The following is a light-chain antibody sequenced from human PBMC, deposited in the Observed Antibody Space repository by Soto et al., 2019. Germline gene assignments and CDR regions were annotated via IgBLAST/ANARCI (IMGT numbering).Light chain of an antibody. CDR2: EVT. CDR1: SSDVGGYNY. J-gene: IGLJ2*01. V-gene: IGLV2-8*01. CDR3: TSYAASNTVA. Sequence: QSALTQPPSASGSPGQSVTISCSGTSSDVGGYNYVSWYQQHPGKAPKVMIYEVTRRPSGVPDRFSGSRSGNTASLIVSGPRAEEGAVYTSTSYAASNTVAFGGGPNLPVL.